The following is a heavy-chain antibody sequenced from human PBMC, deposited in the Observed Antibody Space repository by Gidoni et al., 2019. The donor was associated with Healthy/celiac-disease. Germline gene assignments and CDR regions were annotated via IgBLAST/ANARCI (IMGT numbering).Heavy chain of an antibody. D-gene: IGHD3-10*01. V-gene: IGHV3-11*01. CDR1: GLTFRDYY. CDR2: ISSSGSTI. CDR3: ASAYYGSGSYPWFDP. J-gene: IGHJ5*02. Sequence: QVQLVESGGGLAKPGGSLRLSCAASGLTFRDYYMSWIRQAPGKGLGWVSYISSSGSTIYYADSVKGRFTISRDNAKNSLYLQMNSLRAEDTAVYYCASAYYGSGSYPWFDPWGQGTLVTVSS.